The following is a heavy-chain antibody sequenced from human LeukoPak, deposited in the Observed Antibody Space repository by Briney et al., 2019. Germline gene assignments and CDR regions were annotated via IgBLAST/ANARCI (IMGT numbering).Heavy chain of an antibody. CDR3: ARNNAMDV. CDR1: GFALSSHW. Sequence: GGSLRLSCAASGFALSSHWMTWVRQVPGRGPEWVANVNRDGSETYYLDSVKGRFTISKDNARNSLYLQMNSLRAEDTALYHCARNNAMDVWGQGTTVIVSS. J-gene: IGHJ6*02. V-gene: IGHV3-7*03. D-gene: IGHD2-8*01. CDR2: VNRDGSET.